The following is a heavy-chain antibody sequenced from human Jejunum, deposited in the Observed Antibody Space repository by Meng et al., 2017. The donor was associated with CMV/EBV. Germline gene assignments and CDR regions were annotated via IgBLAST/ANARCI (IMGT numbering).Heavy chain of an antibody. J-gene: IGHJ4*02. CDR3: AKDFLPGSLGELWDY. CDR2: IRYDGSDD. V-gene: IGHV3-30*02. D-gene: IGHD3-10*01. Sequence: VQVGASWAGVAPPGGSLRLSGEAAGFTFSDYGMHWVRQAPGKGLEWVSFIRYDGSDDAYADSVKGRFAISRDNSKNALFLQMDSLRAEDTAMYYCAKDFLPGSLGELWDYWGQGTLVTVSS. CDR1: GFTFSDYG.